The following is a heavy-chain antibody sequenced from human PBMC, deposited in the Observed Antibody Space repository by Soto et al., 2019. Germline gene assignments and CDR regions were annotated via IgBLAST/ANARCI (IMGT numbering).Heavy chain of an antibody. CDR3: ARRAVGATSFVFDI. CDR2: IYYSGDT. CDR1: GGSISNYY. V-gene: IGHV4-59*08. D-gene: IGHD1-26*01. Sequence: PSETLSLTCTVSGGSISNYYWSWIRQSPGKGLEWIGYIYYSGDTNYNPSLNSRVTISIDTSKNQFSLKLSSVTAADTAVYYCARRAVGATSFVFDIWGQGTMVTVSS. J-gene: IGHJ3*02.